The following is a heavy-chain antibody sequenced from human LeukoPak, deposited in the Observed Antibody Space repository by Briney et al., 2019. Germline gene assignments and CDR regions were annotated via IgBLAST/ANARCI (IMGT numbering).Heavy chain of an antibody. CDR3: AKRQRWELLMVGAFDI. Sequence: GGSLRLSCAASGFTFSTYAMTWVRQAPGKGLEWVSAISGSGGSTYYADSVKGRFTISRDNSKNTLYLQMNSLRAEDTAVYYCAKRQRWELLMVGAFDIWGQGTMVTVSS. CDR2: ISGSGGST. V-gene: IGHV3-23*01. J-gene: IGHJ3*02. D-gene: IGHD1-26*01. CDR1: GFTFSTYA.